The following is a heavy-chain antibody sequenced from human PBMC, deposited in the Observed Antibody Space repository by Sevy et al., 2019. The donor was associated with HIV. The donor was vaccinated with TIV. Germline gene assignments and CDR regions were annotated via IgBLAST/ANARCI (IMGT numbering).Heavy chain of an antibody. CDR1: GFTFNIYA. CDR3: AKRPYYYYNSDGHCVSSTDEADY. Sequence: GGSLRLSCAASGFTFNIYAMSWVRQAPGKGLEWLSAISGGGDGTYYADSVKGRFTISGDNSRNTLYLQMNSLRAEDTAVYYCAKRPYYYYNSDGHCVSSTDEADYWGQGTLVTVSS. D-gene: IGHD3-22*01. CDR2: ISGGGDGT. J-gene: IGHJ4*02. V-gene: IGHV3-23*01.